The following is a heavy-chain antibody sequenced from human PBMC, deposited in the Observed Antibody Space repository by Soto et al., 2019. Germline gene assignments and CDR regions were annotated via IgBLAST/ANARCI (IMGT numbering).Heavy chain of an antibody. CDR1: GYSFTSYW. CDR3: ARRLYDTSGYRYFDF. CDR2: IFPDDSET. V-gene: IGHV5-51*01. J-gene: IGHJ4*02. Sequence: PGESLKISCQGSGYSFTSYWIGWVRQIPGKGLEWMGIIFPDDSETRYSPSFQGKVSISVDKSITTAYLQWSSLKASDTAMYYCARRLYDTSGYRYFDFWGQGTLVTVA. D-gene: IGHD3-22*01.